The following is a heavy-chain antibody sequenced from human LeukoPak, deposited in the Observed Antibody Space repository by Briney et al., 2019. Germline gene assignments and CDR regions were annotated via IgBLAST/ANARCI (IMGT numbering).Heavy chain of an antibody. CDR2: IYPRDGST. D-gene: IGHD6-13*01. Sequence: ASVKVSCKASGYTFTSNYIHWVRQAPGQGLEWMGMIYPRDGSTSYAQKFQGRVTMTRDTSTSTVYMELSSLRSEDTAVYYCARAPGELGAFDIWGQGTMVTVSS. V-gene: IGHV1-46*01. CDR1: GYTFTSNY. J-gene: IGHJ3*02. CDR3: ARAPGELGAFDI.